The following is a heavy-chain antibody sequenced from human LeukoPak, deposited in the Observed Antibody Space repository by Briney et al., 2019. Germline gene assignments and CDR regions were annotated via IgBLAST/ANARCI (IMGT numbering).Heavy chain of an antibody. CDR2: IYYSGST. J-gene: IGHJ4*02. CDR1: GGSISSYY. Sequence: SETLSLTCTVSGGSISSYYWSWIRQPPGKGLEWIGYIYYSGSTNYNPSLKSRVTISVDTSKNQFSLKLSSVTAADTAVYYCARGDPFGDYYDSSGYYNDYWGQGTLVTVSS. CDR3: ARGDPFGDYYDSSGYYNDY. D-gene: IGHD3-22*01. V-gene: IGHV4-59*01.